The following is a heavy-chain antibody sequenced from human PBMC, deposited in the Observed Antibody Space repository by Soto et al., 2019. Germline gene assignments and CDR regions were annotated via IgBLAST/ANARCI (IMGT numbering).Heavy chain of an antibody. CDR1: GFTFSSYG. J-gene: IGHJ4*02. D-gene: IGHD2-2*02. CDR2: IWYDGSNK. V-gene: IGHV3-33*01. Sequence: ESGGGVVQPGRSLRLSCAASGFTFSSYGMHWVRQAPGKGLEWVAVIWYDGSNKYYADSVEGRFTISRDNSKNTLYLQMNSLRAEDTAVYYCARDAGIVVVPAAIDYWGQGTLVTVSS. CDR3: ARDAGIVVVPAAIDY.